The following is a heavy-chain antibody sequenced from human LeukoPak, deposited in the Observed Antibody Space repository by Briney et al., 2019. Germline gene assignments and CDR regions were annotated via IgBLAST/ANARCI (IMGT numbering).Heavy chain of an antibody. J-gene: IGHJ3*02. CDR1: GGSFSGYY. CDR2: INHSGST. D-gene: IGHD2/OR15-2a*01. CDR3: ARTAMTTSVQAFDI. Sequence: MPSETLSLTCAVYGGSFSGYYWSWIRQPPGKGLEWIGEINHSGSTYYNPSLKSRVTVSVDTSKNQFSLKLSSVTAADTAVYYCARTAMTTSVQAFDIWGQGTMVTVSS. V-gene: IGHV4-34*09.